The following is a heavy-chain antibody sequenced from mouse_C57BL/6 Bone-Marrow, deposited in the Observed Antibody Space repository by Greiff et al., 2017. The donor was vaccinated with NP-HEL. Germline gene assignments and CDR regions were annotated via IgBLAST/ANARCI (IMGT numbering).Heavy chain of an antibody. V-gene: IGHV5-6*02. CDR1: GFTFSSYG. Sequence: DVHLVESGGDLVKPGGSLKLSCAASGFTFSSYGMSWVRQTPDKRLEWVATISSGGSYTYYPDSVKGRFTISRDNAKNTLYLQMSSLKSEDTAMYYCARRGGSSPHWYFDVWGTGTTLTVSS. D-gene: IGHD1-1*01. CDR2: ISSGGSYT. CDR3: ARRGGSSPHWYFDV. J-gene: IGHJ1*03.